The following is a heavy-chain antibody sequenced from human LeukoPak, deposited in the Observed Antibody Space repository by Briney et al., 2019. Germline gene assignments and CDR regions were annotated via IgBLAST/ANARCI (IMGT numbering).Heavy chain of an antibody. CDR1: GGSISSSSYY. D-gene: IGHD3-9*01. Sequence: SETLSLTCTVSGGSISSSSYYWGWIRQPPGQGLEWIGSIYYSGSTYYNPSLKSRVTISVDTSKNQFSLKLSSVTAADTAVYYCARPKYYDILTGYPQPGYWGQGTLVTVSS. V-gene: IGHV4-39*01. J-gene: IGHJ4*02. CDR3: ARPKYYDILTGYPQPGY. CDR2: IYYSGST.